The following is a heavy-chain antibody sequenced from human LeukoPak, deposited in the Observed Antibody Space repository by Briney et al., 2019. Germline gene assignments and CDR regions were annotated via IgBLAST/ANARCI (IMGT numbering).Heavy chain of an antibody. CDR1: GYTFTGYY. V-gene: IGHV1-46*01. J-gene: IGHJ5*02. Sequence: ASVKVSCKASGYTFTGYYMHWVRQAPGQGLEWMGIINPSGGSTSYAQKFQGRVTMTRDTSTSTVYMELSSLRSEDTAVYYCARQMVRGVIPAIQKENWFDPWGQGTLVTVSS. CDR2: INPSGGST. D-gene: IGHD3-10*01. CDR3: ARQMVRGVIPAIQKENWFDP.